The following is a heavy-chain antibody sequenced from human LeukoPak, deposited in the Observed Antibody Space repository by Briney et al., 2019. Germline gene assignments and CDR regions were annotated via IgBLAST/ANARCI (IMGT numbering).Heavy chain of an antibody. CDR3: ARDRGYTAMASYYYYYYMDV. Sequence: KVSCKASGYTFTSYGISWVRQAPGQGLEWMGGIIPIFGTANYAQKFQGRVTITTDESTSAAYMELSSLRSEDTAVYYCARDRGYTAMASYYYYYYMDVWGKGTTVTVSS. CDR1: GYTFTSYG. CDR2: IIPIFGTA. D-gene: IGHD5-18*01. J-gene: IGHJ6*03. V-gene: IGHV1-69*05.